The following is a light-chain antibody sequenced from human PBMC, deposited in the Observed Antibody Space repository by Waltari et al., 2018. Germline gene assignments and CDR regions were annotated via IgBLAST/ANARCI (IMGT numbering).Light chain of an antibody. V-gene: IGKV3-11*01. CDR3: EQRSNWHAFT. CDR1: KSVSIY. J-gene: IGKJ3*01. CDR2: DAS. Sequence: IVLTHSPATLSWSPGERATLSCRASKSVSIYLAWYQQKPGQAPTLLIYDASNRATGIPARFSGSGSATELTLTIISIEPEDFAVYYCEQRSNWHAFTFGPGTKVDIK.